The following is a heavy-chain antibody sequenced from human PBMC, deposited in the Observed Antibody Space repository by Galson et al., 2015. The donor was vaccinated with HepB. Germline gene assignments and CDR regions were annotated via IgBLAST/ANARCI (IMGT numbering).Heavy chain of an antibody. V-gene: IGHV2-26*02. CDR3: ARTEAVYVGGAIDY. CDR1: GFSLTNARMG. D-gene: IGHD1-26*01. J-gene: IGHJ4*02. CDR2: IFSNAEK. Sequence: PALVKPTQTLTLTCTVSGFSLTNARMGVTWIRQPPGKALEWLAHIFSNAEKSYSTSLKNRLTISKDTSKSQVVLTMTNMDPVDTATYYCARTEAVYVGGAIDYWGQGTLVTVSS.